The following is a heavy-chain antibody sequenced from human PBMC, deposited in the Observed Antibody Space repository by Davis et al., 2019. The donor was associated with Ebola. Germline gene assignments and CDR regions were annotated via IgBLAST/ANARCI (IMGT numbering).Heavy chain of an antibody. J-gene: IGHJ4*02. V-gene: IGHV3-21*01. Sequence: GESLKISCAASGFTFSDYWMTWVRQAPGKGLEWVSSISSSSSYIYYADSVKGRFTISRDNAKNSLYLQMNSLRAEDTAVYYCARDPYYYGSGSFDYWGQGTLVTVSS. D-gene: IGHD3-10*01. CDR3: ARDPYYYGSGSFDY. CDR1: GFTFSDYW. CDR2: ISSSSSYI.